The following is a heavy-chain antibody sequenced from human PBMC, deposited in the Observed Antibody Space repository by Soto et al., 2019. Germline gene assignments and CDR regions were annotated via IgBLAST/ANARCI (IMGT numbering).Heavy chain of an antibody. J-gene: IGHJ4*02. CDR3: AGDSEGSGGDYFFDC. CDR1: GGTFSSYT. D-gene: IGHD2-21*02. Sequence: QVKLVQSGAEVKKPGSSVKVSCKASGGTFSSYTISWVRQAPGQGLEWMGRIITILGIENYAQKFQGRVTITANISTSIAYMELPSLRHEDTAVYYCAGDSEGSGGDYFFDCWGQGTLVT. CDR2: IITILGIE. V-gene: IGHV1-69*08.